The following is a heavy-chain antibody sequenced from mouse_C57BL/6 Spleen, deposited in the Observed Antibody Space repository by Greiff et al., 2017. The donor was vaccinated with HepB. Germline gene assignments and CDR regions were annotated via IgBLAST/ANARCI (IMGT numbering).Heavy chain of an antibody. CDR3: ARHEGAYYSNYGWYFDV. CDR2: FYPGSGSI. D-gene: IGHD2-5*01. J-gene: IGHJ1*03. Sequence: QVQLQQSGAELVKPGASVKLSCKASGYTFTEYTIHWVKQRSGQGLEWIGWFYPGSGSIKYNEKFKDKATLTADKSSSTVYMELSRLTSEDSAVYFCARHEGAYYSNYGWYFDVWGTGTTVTVSS. CDR1: GYTFTEYT. V-gene: IGHV1-62-2*01.